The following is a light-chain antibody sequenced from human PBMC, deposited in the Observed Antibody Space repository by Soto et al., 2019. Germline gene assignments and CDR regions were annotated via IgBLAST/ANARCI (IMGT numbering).Light chain of an antibody. V-gene: IGLV2-14*01. CDR2: DVS. CDR3: SSYTSTSTLV. Sequence: QSVLTQPASVSGSPGQSIAISCTGTSGDVGSYNFVSWYQQHPGKAPKLMIYDVSARPPGVSNRFSGSKSGNTASLTISGLQAEDEADYYCSSYTSTSTLVFGGGTKSPS. CDR1: SGDVGSYNF. J-gene: IGLJ2*01.